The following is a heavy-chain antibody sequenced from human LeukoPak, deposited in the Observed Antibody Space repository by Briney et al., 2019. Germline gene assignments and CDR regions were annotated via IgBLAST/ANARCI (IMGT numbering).Heavy chain of an antibody. CDR3: ARTYSGSYPDY. Sequence: SVKVSCKASGGTFSSYAISWVRQAPGQGLEWMGGIIPIFGTANYAQKFQGGVAIAADESTSTAYMELSSLRSEDTAVYYCARTYSGSYPDYWGQGTLVTVSS. CDR2: IIPIFGTA. D-gene: IGHD1-26*01. CDR1: GGTFSSYA. V-gene: IGHV1-69*13. J-gene: IGHJ4*02.